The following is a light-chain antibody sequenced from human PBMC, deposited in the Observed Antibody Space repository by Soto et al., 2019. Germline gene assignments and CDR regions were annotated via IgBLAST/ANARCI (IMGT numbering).Light chain of an antibody. CDR3: QQLNSYPHST. Sequence: DIQLTQSPSFLSASVGDRVTITCRASQGISSYLACYQQKPGKAPKLLIYAASTLQSGVPSRFSGSGSGTEFTLTISSLQPEDFATYYCQQLNSYPHSTFGPGTKVDIK. J-gene: IGKJ3*01. V-gene: IGKV1-9*01. CDR2: AAS. CDR1: QGISSY.